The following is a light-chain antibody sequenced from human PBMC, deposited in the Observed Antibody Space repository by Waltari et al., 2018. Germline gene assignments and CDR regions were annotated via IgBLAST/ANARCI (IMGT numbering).Light chain of an antibody. V-gene: IGKV4-1*01. J-gene: IGKJ1*01. CDR1: QSVLYSSNTKNY. CDR3: QQYYSTPPT. CDR2: WAS. Sequence: DIVMTQSSDSLAVSLGERATINCKSSQSVLYSSNTKNYLAWYQQKPGQPPKLLIYWASTRESGVPDRFSGSGSGTDFTLTINSLQAEDVAVYYCQQYYSTPPTFGQGTKVEIK.